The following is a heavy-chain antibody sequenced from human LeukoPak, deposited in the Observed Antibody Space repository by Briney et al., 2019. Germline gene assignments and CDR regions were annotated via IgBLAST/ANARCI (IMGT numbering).Heavy chain of an antibody. D-gene: IGHD2-21*01. V-gene: IGHV1-2*02. J-gene: IGHJ4*02. CDR1: GYTFTGYY. Sequence: ASVKVSCKASGYTFTGYYMHWVRQAPGQGLEWMGWINPNSGGTNYAQKFQGRVTMTRDTSINTAYMELNWLRSDDTAVYFCARVRSLFYFDYWGQGTLATVSS. CDR3: ARVRSLFYFDY. CDR2: INPNSGGT.